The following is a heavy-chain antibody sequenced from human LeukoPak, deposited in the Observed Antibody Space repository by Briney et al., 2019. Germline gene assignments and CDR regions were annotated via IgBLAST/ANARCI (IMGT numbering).Heavy chain of an antibody. CDR3: ARASSHQHMDV. D-gene: IGHD2-2*01. CDR1: GGTFISYA. V-gene: IGHV1-69*05. CDR2: IIPIFGTA. J-gene: IGHJ6*03. Sequence: SVKVSCKASGGTFISYAISWVRQAPGQGLEGMGRIIPIFGTANYAQKFQGRVTITTDESTSTAYMELSSLRSEDTAVYYCARASSHQHMDVWGKGTTVTVSS.